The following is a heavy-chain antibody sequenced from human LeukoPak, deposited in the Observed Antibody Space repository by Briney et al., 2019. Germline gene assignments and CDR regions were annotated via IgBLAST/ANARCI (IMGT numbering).Heavy chain of an antibody. J-gene: IGHJ5*02. D-gene: IGHD6-13*01. CDR1: XW. CDR2: INSDGSST. Sequence: XWXXWVRQAPGKGLVWVSRINSDGSSTSYADSVKGRFTISRDNAKNTLYLQMNSLRAEDTAVYYCARDHSSSSWGQGTLVTVSS. V-gene: IGHV3-74*01. CDR3: ARDHSSSS.